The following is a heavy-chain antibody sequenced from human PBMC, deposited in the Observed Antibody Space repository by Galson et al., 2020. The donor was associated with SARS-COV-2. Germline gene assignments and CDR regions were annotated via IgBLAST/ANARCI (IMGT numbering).Heavy chain of an antibody. CDR1: GESFSGHY. J-gene: IGHJ4*02. D-gene: IGHD3-22*01. Sequence: SETLSLTCAVYGESFSGHYWSWIRQPPGKGLEWIGEIDQSGSVNYSPSLKSRVTISVDQSKNQFSLKLRSMTAADRGFYYCARGHYQISMMVIVFTGGAFYFDFWGQGTLVTVSS. CDR2: IDQSGSV. CDR3: ARGHYQISMMVIVFTGGAFYFDF. V-gene: IGHV4-34*01.